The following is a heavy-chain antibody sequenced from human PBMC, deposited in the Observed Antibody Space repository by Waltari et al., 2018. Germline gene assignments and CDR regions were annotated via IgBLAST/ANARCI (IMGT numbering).Heavy chain of an antibody. D-gene: IGHD6-13*01. J-gene: IGHJ4*02. V-gene: IGHV3-48*03. CDR3: ARGYSSSWYSPPIDY. CDR1: GLPFSRYE. Sequence: EVQLVESGGGLVQPGGSLRLSCAASGLPFSRYEMNWVRQAPGKGLEWVSYISSSGSTIYYADSVKGRFTISRDNAKNSLYLQMNSLRAEDTAVYYCARGYSSSWYSPPIDYWGQGTLVTVSS. CDR2: ISSSGSTI.